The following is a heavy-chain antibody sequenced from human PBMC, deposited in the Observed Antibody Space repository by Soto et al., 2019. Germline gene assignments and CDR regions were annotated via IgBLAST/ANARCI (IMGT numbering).Heavy chain of an antibody. CDR3: ARFSSSWYGKIDY. Sequence: QVQLVESGGGVFQPGKSLRLSGAASGFTFSSYGMHWVRQAPGKGLEGVAVIWYDGSNKYYADSVKGRFTISRDNSKNTLYLQMNSLRAEDTAVYYCARFSSSWYGKIDYWGQGTLVTVSS. D-gene: IGHD6-13*01. J-gene: IGHJ4*02. V-gene: IGHV3-33*01. CDR2: IWYDGSNK. CDR1: GFTFSSYG.